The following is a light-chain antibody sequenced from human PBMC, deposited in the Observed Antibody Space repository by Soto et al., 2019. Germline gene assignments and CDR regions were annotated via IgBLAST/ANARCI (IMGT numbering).Light chain of an antibody. CDR1: QTISSW. Sequence: DIQMTQSPSTLSASVGDRCTITCRASQTISSWLAWYQQKPGKAPKLLIFKASSLQTGVPSKFSGSGSGTEFTLTISSLQPDDFATYYCQQYDSYPWTFGQGTKVDIK. J-gene: IGKJ1*01. V-gene: IGKV1-5*03. CDR2: KAS. CDR3: QQYDSYPWT.